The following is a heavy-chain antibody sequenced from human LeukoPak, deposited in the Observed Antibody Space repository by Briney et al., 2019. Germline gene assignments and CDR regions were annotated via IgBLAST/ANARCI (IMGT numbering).Heavy chain of an antibody. Sequence: GGSLRLSCAASGFTFSSYSMNWVRQAPGKGLEWVSYISSSSSTIYYADSVKGRFTISRDNAKNSLYLQMNSLRAEDTAVYYCARFSWELPSVLDYWGQGTLVTVSS. V-gene: IGHV3-48*04. CDR2: ISSSSSTI. CDR3: ARFSWELPSVLDY. J-gene: IGHJ4*02. D-gene: IGHD1-26*01. CDR1: GFTFSSYS.